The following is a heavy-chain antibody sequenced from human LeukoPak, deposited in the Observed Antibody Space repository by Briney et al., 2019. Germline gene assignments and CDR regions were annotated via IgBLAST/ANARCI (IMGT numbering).Heavy chain of an antibody. V-gene: IGHV1-2*02. CDR2: INPNCGGT. J-gene: IGHJ4*02. D-gene: IGHD3-10*01. CDR3: ATHTMVRGVIFDY. CDR1: VYTFTGYC. Sequence: ASVNVSCKASVYTFTGYCMHWVRQAPGQGLAGMGWINPNCGGTNYAQKFQGRFSMTRDTSISTAYMELSRLRSDDTAVYYCATHTMVRGVIFDYWGQGTLVTVSS.